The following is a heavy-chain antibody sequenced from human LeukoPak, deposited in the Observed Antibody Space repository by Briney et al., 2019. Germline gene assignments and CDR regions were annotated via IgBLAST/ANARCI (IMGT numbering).Heavy chain of an antibody. CDR2: IYYSGST. Sequence: SETLSLTCTVSGGSISSSSYYWGWIRQPPGKGLEWIGSIYYSGSTYYNPSLKSRVTISVDTSKNQFSLKLSSVTAADTAVYYCARCGGISSYYYYYYMDVWGKGTTVTVSS. V-gene: IGHV4-39*01. CDR3: ARCGGISSYYYYYYMDV. CDR1: GGSISSSSYY. D-gene: IGHD3-16*01. J-gene: IGHJ6*03.